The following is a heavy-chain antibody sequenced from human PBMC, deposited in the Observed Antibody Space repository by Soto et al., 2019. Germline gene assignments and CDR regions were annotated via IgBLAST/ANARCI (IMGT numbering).Heavy chain of an antibody. CDR3: ARDIVVVPVAIGSGDY. D-gene: IGHD2-2*01. Sequence: ASVKVSCKASGYTFTSYYMHWVRQAPGQGLEWMGIINPSGGSTSYAQKFQGRVTMTRDTSTSTVYMELSSLRSEDTAVYYCARDIVVVPVAIGSGDYWGQGTLVTVSS. J-gene: IGHJ4*02. CDR1: GYTFTSYY. CDR2: INPSGGST. V-gene: IGHV1-46*03.